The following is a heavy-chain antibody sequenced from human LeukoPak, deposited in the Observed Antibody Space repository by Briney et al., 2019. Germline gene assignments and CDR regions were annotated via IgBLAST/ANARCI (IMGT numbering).Heavy chain of an antibody. CDR2: IYYSGST. Sequence: TSETLSLTCTVSGGSISSYYWSWIRQPPGKGLEWIGYIYYSGSTIYNPSLKSRVTISVDTSKNQFSLKLSSVTAADTAVYYCARRVVPAATLDYWGQGTLVTVSS. CDR3: ARRVVPAATLDY. J-gene: IGHJ4*02. V-gene: IGHV4-59*12. D-gene: IGHD2-2*01. CDR1: GGSISSYY.